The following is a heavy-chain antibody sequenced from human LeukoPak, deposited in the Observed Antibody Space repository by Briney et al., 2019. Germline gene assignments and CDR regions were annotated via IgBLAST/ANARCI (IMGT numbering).Heavy chain of an antibody. D-gene: IGHD6-6*01. CDR3: TSREYSSSSYFDY. V-gene: IGHV3-73*01. Sequence: GGSLRLSCAASGFTFSGSAMHWVRQAPGKGREGFGRIRSKANSYATAYAASVKGRFTISRDDSKNTAYLQMNSLKTEDTAVYYCTSREYSSSSYFDYWGQGTLVTVSS. CDR1: GFTFSGSA. CDR2: IRSKANSYAT. J-gene: IGHJ4*02.